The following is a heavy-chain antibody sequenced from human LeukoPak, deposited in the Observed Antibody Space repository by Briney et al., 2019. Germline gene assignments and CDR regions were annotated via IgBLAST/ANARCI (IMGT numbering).Heavy chain of an antibody. CDR3: ARGGIAASWTH. J-gene: IGHJ4*02. CDR1: GGSITSSSYY. Sequence: AETLSLTWTVSGGSITSSSYYWGWIRQPPGKELEWIGSIYYSGSTYYNPSLKSRVTISVDTSKNQFSLKLSSVTAADTAVYYCARGGIAASWTHWGQGTLVTVSS. D-gene: IGHD6-13*01. CDR2: IYYSGST. V-gene: IGHV4-39*01.